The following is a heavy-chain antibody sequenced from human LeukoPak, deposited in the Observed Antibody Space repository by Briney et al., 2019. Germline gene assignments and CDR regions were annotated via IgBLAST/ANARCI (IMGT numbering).Heavy chain of an antibody. J-gene: IGHJ4*02. CDR2: IYHSGST. D-gene: IGHD5-12*01. CDR1: GGSISSGGYS. Sequence: PSETLSLTCAVSGGSISSGGYSWSWIRQPPGKGLEWIGYIYHSGSTYYNPSLKSRVTISVDRSKNQFSLKLSSVTAADTAVYYCARGRATTYYFDYWGQGTLVTVSS. V-gene: IGHV4-30-2*01. CDR3: ARGRATTYYFDY.